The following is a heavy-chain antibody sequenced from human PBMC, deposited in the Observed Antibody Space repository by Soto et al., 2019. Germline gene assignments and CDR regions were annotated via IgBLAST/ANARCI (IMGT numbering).Heavy chain of an antibody. CDR1: GYAFGDQY. V-gene: IGHV3-72*01. CDR3: ATSTGSYRNFDY. CDR2: TRNKANSYTT. J-gene: IGHJ4*02. Sequence: EVQLVESGGGLVQPGGTLRLSCAASGYAFGDQYMDWVRQAPGKGLEWVGRTRNKANSYTTEYAASVKRRFTISRDDSKNSLYLQMNSLKPEDTAVYYCATSTGSYRNFDYWGQGTLVTVSS. D-gene: IGHD1-26*01.